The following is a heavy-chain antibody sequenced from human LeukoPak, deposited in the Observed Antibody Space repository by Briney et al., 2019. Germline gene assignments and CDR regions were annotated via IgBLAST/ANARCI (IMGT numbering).Heavy chain of an antibody. CDR1: GFTFTTYT. CDR2: ISGSSDST. CDR3: AKCIFTVTTKGAFDI. J-gene: IGHJ3*02. Sequence: PGGSLRLSCAASGFTFTTYTMSWVRQAPGKGLEYVSGISGSSDSTFYADSVKGRFTISRDNSKNTLYLQMNSLRAEDTAVYYCAKCIFTVTTKGAFDIWGQGTMVTVSS. D-gene: IGHD4-17*01. V-gene: IGHV3-23*01.